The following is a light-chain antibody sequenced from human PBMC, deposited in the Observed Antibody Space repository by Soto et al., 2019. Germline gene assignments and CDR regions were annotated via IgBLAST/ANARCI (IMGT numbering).Light chain of an antibody. CDR3: QKGHNWPLT. V-gene: IGKV3-15*01. J-gene: IGKJ2*01. Sequence: EIAMTQSPATLSVSPGERATLSCRASQSISTELAWYQQIPGQPPRLLIYSASTRATGVPAIFTGSGSGSEFTLTISGLQSEDFAIYYCQKGHNWPLTFGQGTRLEI. CDR2: SAS. CDR1: QSISTE.